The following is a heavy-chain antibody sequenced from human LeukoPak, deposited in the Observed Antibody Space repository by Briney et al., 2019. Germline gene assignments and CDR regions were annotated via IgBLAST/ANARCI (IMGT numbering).Heavy chain of an antibody. D-gene: IGHD2-2*01. V-gene: IGHV1-18*01. CDR2: ISAYNGNT. Sequence: GASAKVSCKASGYTFTSYGISWVRQAPGQGLEWMGWISAYNGNTNYAQKLQGRVTMTTDTSTSTAYMELRSLRSDDTAVYYCARADIVVVPAALSSYYYGRDVGGQGTRVTVS. J-gene: IGHJ6*02. CDR1: GYTFTSYG. CDR3: ARADIVVVPAALSSYYYGRDV.